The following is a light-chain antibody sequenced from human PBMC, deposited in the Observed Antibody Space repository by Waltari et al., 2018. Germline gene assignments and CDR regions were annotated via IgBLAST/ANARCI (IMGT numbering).Light chain of an antibody. J-gene: IGKJ2*01. CDR1: QSVTYY. CDR3: QQTYRTDT. Sequence: DIQMTKSPSSLSASVGDRVTITCRARQSVTYYLNWYQQKPGQAPKLLIYGASNLQSGVPSRFSGGGSVTDFSLTITSLQPEDSAIYYCQQTYRTDTFGQGTKLEIK. V-gene: IGKV1-39*01. CDR2: GAS.